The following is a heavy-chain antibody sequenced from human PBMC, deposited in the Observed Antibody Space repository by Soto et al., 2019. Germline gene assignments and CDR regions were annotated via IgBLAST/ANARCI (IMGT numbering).Heavy chain of an antibody. V-gene: IGHV4-34*01. CDR2: INPSGST. CDR3: ARSKCTNGVCYGSEVFDY. CDR1: GGSFSGYY. Sequence: XGTLSLTCTVYGGSFSGYYWSWIRQPPGKGLEWIGEINPSGSTNYNPSLKSRVTISVDTSKNQFSLKLTSVTAADTAVYYCARSKCTNGVCYGSEVFDYWGQGTLVTVSS. J-gene: IGHJ4*02. D-gene: IGHD2-8*01.